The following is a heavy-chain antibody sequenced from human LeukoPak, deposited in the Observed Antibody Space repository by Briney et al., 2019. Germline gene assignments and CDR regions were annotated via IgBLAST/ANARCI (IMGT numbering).Heavy chain of an antibody. V-gene: IGHV4-39*01. CDR1: GGSISSSSYY. Sequence: SETLSLTCTVSGGSISSSSYYWGWIRQPPGKGLEWIGSIYYSGSTYYNPSLKSRVTISVDTSKNQFSLKLSSATAADTAVYYCARQGTMVRGVIHNWFDPWGQGTLVTVSS. CDR2: IYYSGST. J-gene: IGHJ5*02. D-gene: IGHD3-10*01. CDR3: ARQGTMVRGVIHNWFDP.